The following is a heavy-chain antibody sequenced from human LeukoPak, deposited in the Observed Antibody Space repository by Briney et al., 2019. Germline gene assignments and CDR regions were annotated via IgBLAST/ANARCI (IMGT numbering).Heavy chain of an antibody. Sequence: AGGSLRLSCAASGFTVDSNNLNWVRQAPGKGLEWVSVIYSGGSTYYADSVKGRFTISRDNSKNTLYLEMNSPRVEDAAVYFCARGGGYYGVDYWGQGTLVTVSS. CDR1: GFTVDSNN. CDR2: IYSGGST. V-gene: IGHV3-53*01. J-gene: IGHJ4*02. D-gene: IGHD4-17*01. CDR3: ARGGGYYGVDY.